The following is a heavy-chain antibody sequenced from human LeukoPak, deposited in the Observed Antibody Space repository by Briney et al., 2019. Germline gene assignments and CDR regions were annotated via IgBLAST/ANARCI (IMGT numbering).Heavy chain of an antibody. J-gene: IGHJ3*02. CDR1: GFTFSSYG. D-gene: IGHD2-15*01. CDR2: ISYDGSNK. Sequence: GGSLRLSCAASGFTFSSYGMHWVRQAPGKGLEWVAVISYDGSNKYYADSVKGRFTISGDNSKNTLYLQMNSLRAEDTAVYYCAKVSGGGDAFDIWGQGTMVTVSS. CDR3: AKVSGGGDAFDI. V-gene: IGHV3-30*18.